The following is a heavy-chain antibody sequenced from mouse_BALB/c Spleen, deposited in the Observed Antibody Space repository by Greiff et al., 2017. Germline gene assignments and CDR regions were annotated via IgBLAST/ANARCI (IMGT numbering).Heavy chain of an antibody. V-gene: IGHV1S81*02. Sequence: VQLQESGAELVKPGASVKLSCKASGYTFTSYYMYWVKQRPGQGLEWIGGINPSNGGTNFNEKFKSKATLTVDKSSSTAYMQLSSLTSEDSAVYYCTRSAARASFAYWGQGTLVTVSA. CDR3: TRSAARASFAY. CDR1: GYTFTSYY. CDR2: INPSNGGT. J-gene: IGHJ3*01. D-gene: IGHD3-1*01.